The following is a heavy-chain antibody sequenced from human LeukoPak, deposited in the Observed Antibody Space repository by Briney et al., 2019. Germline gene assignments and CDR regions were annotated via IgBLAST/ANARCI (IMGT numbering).Heavy chain of an antibody. Sequence: GGSLRLSCAASGFTFSSYGMHWVRQAPGKGLEWVAFIRYDGSNKYYADSVKGRFTISRDNSKNTLYLQMNSLRAEDTAVYYCARRAGAYSHPYDYWGQETLVTVSS. CDR1: GFTFSSYG. D-gene: IGHD4/OR15-4a*01. J-gene: IGHJ4*02. V-gene: IGHV3-30*02. CDR2: IRYDGSNK. CDR3: ARRAGAYSHPYDY.